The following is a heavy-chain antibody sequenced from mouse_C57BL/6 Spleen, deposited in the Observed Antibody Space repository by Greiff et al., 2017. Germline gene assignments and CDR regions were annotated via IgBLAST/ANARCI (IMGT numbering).Heavy chain of an antibody. CDR1: GYTFTSYD. CDR3: ARSTIVTTEGPFAY. CDR2: IYPRDGST. D-gene: IGHD2-2*01. J-gene: IGHJ3*01. V-gene: IGHV1-85*01. Sequence: VKLQESGPELVKPGASVKLSCKASGYTFTSYDINWVKQRPGQGLEWIGWIYPRDGSTKYNAKFKGKATLTVDTSSSTAYMELHSLTSEDSAVYFCARSTIVTTEGPFAYWGQGTLVTVSA.